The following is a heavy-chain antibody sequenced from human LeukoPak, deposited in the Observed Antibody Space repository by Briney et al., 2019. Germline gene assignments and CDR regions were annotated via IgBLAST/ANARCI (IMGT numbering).Heavy chain of an antibody. CDR3: ARDGEGVPAASFDY. D-gene: IGHD2-2*01. CDR1: GGSISSNF. V-gene: IGHV4-59*12. Sequence: SETLSLTCTVSGGSISSNFWNWVRQPPGKGLEWIGFIYDNGSTKYSPSLKSRVTISVDTSKNQFSLKLSSVTAADTAVYYCARDGEGVPAASFDYWGQGTLVTVSS. CDR2: IYDNGST. J-gene: IGHJ4*02.